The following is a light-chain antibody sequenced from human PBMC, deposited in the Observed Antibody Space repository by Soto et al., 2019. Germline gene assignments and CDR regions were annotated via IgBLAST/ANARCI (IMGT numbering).Light chain of an antibody. CDR2: GAS. Sequence: ETVMTQSPATLSVSPGGRVTLSCRASQIIRTNLAWYQQKPGQAPRLLIYGASTRATGVPARFSGSGSGTEFALTISGLQSEDSAVYYCQQYNNWPWTFGQGTKVDIK. J-gene: IGKJ1*01. CDR3: QQYNNWPWT. CDR1: QIIRTN. V-gene: IGKV3-15*01.